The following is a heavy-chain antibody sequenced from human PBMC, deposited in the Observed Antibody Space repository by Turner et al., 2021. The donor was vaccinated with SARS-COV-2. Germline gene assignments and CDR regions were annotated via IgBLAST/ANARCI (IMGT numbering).Heavy chain of an antibody. J-gene: IGHJ2*01. CDR2: TSGSGGNT. V-gene: IGHV3-23*01. CDR3: AKDRYGDNPCWDFDF. Sequence: VQLLSSGGVLVQPGGSLRLSCAASGFSFSYYAMGWVREGQAKGLGWVSVTSGSGGNTYYAYAVKGRFTISRDNSKNTLYLQMNILRVEDTAVYYCAKDRYGDNPCWDFDFWGRGTLVTVSS. D-gene: IGHD4-17*01. CDR1: GFSFSYYA.